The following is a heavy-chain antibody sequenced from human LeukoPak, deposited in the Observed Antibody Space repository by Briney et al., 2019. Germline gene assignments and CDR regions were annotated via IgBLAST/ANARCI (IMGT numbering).Heavy chain of an antibody. V-gene: IGHV4-39*01. Sequence: SETLSLTCTVSGVSISSRGYYWGWIRQPPGKGLEWIGSIFYSGSTYYNPSLKSRVTISVDTSKNQFSLKLNSVTAADMAVYYCARAREYQLLPFDYWGQGTLVTVSS. D-gene: IGHD2-2*01. J-gene: IGHJ4*02. CDR1: GVSISSRGYY. CDR3: ARAREYQLLPFDY. CDR2: IFYSGST.